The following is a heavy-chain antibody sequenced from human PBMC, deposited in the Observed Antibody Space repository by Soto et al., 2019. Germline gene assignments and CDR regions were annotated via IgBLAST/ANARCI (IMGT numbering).Heavy chain of an antibody. CDR3: AREDSGRYFDWSYNWFDP. J-gene: IGHJ5*02. CDR1: GGSISSGGYY. CDR2: IYYSGST. Sequence: PSETLSLTCTVSGGSISSGGYYWSWIRQHPGKGLEWIGYIYYSGSTNYNPSLKSRVTISVDTSKNQFSLKLSSVTAADTAVYYCAREDSGRYFDWSYNWFDPWGQGTLVTVSS. D-gene: IGHD3-9*01. V-gene: IGHV4-31*03.